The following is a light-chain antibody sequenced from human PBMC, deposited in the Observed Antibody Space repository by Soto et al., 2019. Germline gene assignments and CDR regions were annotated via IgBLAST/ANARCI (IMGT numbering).Light chain of an antibody. Sequence: DIHVTQGPSSLSASLGHKFIITCRASQSIRSYLKWYQKKKGKAPKLLIYAASSLHSGVPSRLSGSGYGTDLTISISSMQPEDFETYYCQQSYSNPPAFGPGTKVDIK. J-gene: IGKJ3*01. V-gene: IGKV1-39*01. CDR1: QSIRSY. CDR3: QQSYSNPPA. CDR2: AAS.